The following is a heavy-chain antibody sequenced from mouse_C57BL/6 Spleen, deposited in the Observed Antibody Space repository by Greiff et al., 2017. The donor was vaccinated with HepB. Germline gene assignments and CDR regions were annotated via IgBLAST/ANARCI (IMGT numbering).Heavy chain of an antibody. D-gene: IGHD4-1*01. J-gene: IGHJ4*01. CDR3: ARTGYYAMDY. Sequence: DVQLVESGGGLVKPGGSLKLSCAASGFTFSDYGMHWVRQAPEKGLEWVAYISSGSSTIYYADTVKGRFTISRDNAKNTLFLQMTSLRSEDTAMYYCARTGYYAMDYWGQRTSVTVSS. CDR1: GFTFSDYG. CDR2: ISSGSSTI. V-gene: IGHV5-17*01.